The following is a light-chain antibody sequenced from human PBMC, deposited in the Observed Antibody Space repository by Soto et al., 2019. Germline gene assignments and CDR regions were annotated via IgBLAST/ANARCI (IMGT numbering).Light chain of an antibody. CDR1: QNIDTF. CDR3: QQTYSTLALT. Sequence: DIQMTQSPFSLAASVGDRVTVSCRSSQNIDTFLNWYRHKPGKAPELLIFGASRLNSGVPSRFSGGGSGTEFTLNISSLQPEDFATYYCQQTYSTLALTFGGGTKVEI. V-gene: IGKV1-39*01. J-gene: IGKJ4*01. CDR2: GAS.